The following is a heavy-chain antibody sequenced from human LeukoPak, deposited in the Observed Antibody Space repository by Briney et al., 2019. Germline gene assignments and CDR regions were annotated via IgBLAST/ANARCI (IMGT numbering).Heavy chain of an antibody. CDR1: GGSFSGYY. V-gene: IGHV4-59*01. CDR2: IYYSGST. Sequence: SETLSLTCAVYGGSFSGYYWSWIRQPPGKGLEWIGYIYYSGSTNYNPSPKSRVTISVDTSKNQFSLKLSSVTAADTAVYYCAREGDSGSYAYWGQGTLVTVSS. CDR3: AREGDSGSYAY. J-gene: IGHJ4*02. D-gene: IGHD1-26*01.